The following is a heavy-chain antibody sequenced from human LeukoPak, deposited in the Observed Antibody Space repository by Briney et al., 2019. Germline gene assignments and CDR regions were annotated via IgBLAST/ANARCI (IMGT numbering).Heavy chain of an antibody. J-gene: IGHJ5*02. CDR3: ARLSGSTTYNWFDP. V-gene: IGHV5-51*01. CDR2: IYPVDSNT. D-gene: IGHD3-10*01. CDR1: GYSFTSYW. Sequence: GESLKISCKGSGYSFTSYWIGWVRQMPGEGPELMGIIYPVDSNTRYSPSFQGQVTISADKSISTAYLQWSSLKASDTAMYYCARLSGSTTYNWFDPWGQGTLVTVSS.